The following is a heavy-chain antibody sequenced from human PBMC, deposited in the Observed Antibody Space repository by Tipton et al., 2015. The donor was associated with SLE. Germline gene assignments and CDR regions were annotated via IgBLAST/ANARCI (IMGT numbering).Heavy chain of an antibody. D-gene: IGHD1-20*01. V-gene: IGHV4-61*02. CDR3: ARGVNWLNYWYFDL. CDR1: GGSISSSSYY. J-gene: IGHJ2*01. Sequence: LRLSCTVSGGSISSSSYYWGWIRQPPGKGLEWIGRLYTSGNTNDNPSLKSRVTMSLDTSKNQFSLKLSSVTAADTAVYYCARGVNWLNYWYFDLWGRGTLVTVSS. CDR2: LYTSGNT.